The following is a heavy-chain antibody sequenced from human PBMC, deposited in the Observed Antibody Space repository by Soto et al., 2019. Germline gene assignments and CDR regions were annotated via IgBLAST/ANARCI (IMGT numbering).Heavy chain of an antibody. D-gene: IGHD1-26*01. V-gene: IGHV4-31*03. CDR1: GGSISSGGYY. Sequence: SETLSLTCTVSGGSISSGGYYWSWIRQHPGKGLEWIGYIYYSGSTYYNPSLKSRVTISVDTSKNQFSLKLSSVTAADTAVYYCARDFGPRGAVDIWGQGTMVTVSS. J-gene: IGHJ3*02. CDR3: ARDFGPRGAVDI. CDR2: IYYSGST.